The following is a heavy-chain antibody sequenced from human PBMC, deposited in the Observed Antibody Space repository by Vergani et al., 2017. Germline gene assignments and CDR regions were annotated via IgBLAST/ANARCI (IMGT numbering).Heavy chain of an antibody. Sequence: EVQLVESGGGLVKPGGSLRLSCAASGFTFSSYSMTWVRQAPGKGLEWVSSISSSSSYIYYADSVKGRFTISRDNAKNSLYLQMNSLRAEDTAVYYCARAFIVGATNYYYYYMDVWSKWTTVTVSS. CDR3: ARAFIVGATNYYYYYMDV. CDR2: ISSSSSYI. J-gene: IGHJ6*03. CDR1: GFTFSSYS. V-gene: IGHV3-21*01. D-gene: IGHD1-26*01.